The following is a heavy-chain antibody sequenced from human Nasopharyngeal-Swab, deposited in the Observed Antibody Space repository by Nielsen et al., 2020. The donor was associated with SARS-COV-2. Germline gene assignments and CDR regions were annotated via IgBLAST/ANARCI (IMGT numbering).Heavy chain of an antibody. Sequence: GGSLRLSCAASGFTFSSYSMNWVRQAPGKGLEWVSYISSSSSTIYYADSVKGRFTISGDNAKNSLYLQMNSLRDEDTAVYYCARLSGWYLSLAFDYWGQGTLVTVSS. CDR3: ARLSGWYLSLAFDY. CDR1: GFTFSSYS. D-gene: IGHD6-19*01. J-gene: IGHJ4*02. V-gene: IGHV3-48*02. CDR2: ISSSSSTI.